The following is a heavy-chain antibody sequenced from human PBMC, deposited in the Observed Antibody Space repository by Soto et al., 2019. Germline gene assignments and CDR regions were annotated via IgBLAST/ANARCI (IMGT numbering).Heavy chain of an antibody. CDR1: GFTFSSYG. V-gene: IGHV3-33*01. D-gene: IGHD3-22*01. Sequence: QVQLVESGGGVVQPGRSLRLSCAASGFTFSSYGMHWVRQAPGKGLEWVAVIWYDGSNKYYADSVKGRFTISRDNSKNTLYLQMNSLRAEDTAVYYCARGGRYYYDSSGYYGLDYWGQGTLVTVSS. CDR2: IWYDGSNK. CDR3: ARGGRYYYDSSGYYGLDY. J-gene: IGHJ4*02.